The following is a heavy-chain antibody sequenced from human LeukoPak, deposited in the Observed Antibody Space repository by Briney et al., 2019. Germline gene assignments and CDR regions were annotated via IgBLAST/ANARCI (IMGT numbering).Heavy chain of an antibody. V-gene: IGHV4-34*01. J-gene: IGHJ4*02. CDR2: INHSGST. CDR1: GGSFSGYY. D-gene: IGHD6-6*01. Sequence: ASETLSLTCAVYGGSFSGYYWSWIRQPPGKGLEWIGEINHSGSTNYNPSLKSRVTISVDTSKNQFSLKLSSVTAADTAVYYCASRFYSSSPFDYWGQGTLVTVSS. CDR3: ASRFYSSSPFDY.